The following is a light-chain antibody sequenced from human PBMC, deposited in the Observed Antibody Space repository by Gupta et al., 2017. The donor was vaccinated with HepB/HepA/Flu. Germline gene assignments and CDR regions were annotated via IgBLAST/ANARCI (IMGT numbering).Light chain of an antibody. CDR1: SNDVGDYNY. J-gene: IGLJ1*01. Sequence: STQTQPDSMSGSPDRSITISCTGTSNDVGDYNYVSWYQHHPGKAHILMIYDVSKRPSGVATRFSASQSDNTASLTISGRQEEDEADYYCHSDTSSDYSMFGTGTKVTVL. CDR2: DVS. CDR3: HSDTSSDYSM. V-gene: IGLV2-14*03.